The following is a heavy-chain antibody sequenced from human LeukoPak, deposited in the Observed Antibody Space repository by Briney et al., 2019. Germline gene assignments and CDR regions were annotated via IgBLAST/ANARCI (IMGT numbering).Heavy chain of an antibody. V-gene: IGHV3-30*03. CDR3: ARDEVLLGKLLDY. CDR2: ISYDGSNK. J-gene: IGHJ4*02. Sequence: PGGSLRLSCAASGFTFSNAWMSWVRQAPGKGLEWVAVISYDGSNKYYADSVKGRFTISRDNSKNTLYLQMNSLRAEDTAVYYCARDEVLLGKLLDYWGQGTLVTVSS. D-gene: IGHD3-16*01. CDR1: GFTFSNAW.